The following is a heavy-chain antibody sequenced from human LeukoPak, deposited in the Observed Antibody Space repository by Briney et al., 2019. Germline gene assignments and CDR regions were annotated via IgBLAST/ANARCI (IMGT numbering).Heavy chain of an antibody. V-gene: IGHV1-8*01. CDR3: ARNPPKYSSSWYGYSFDY. J-gene: IGHJ4*02. Sequence: ASVKVSCKASGYTFTSYDINWVRQATGQGLEWMGWMNPNSGNTGYAQKFQGRVTMTRNTSINTAYMELSGLRSEDTAVYYCARNPPKYSSSWYGYSFDYWGQGILVTVSS. D-gene: IGHD6-13*01. CDR1: GYTFTSYD. CDR2: MNPNSGNT.